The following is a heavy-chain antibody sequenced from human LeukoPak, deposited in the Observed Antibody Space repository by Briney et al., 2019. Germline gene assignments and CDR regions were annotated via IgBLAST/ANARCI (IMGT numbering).Heavy chain of an antibody. D-gene: IGHD3-22*01. V-gene: IGHV4-39*01. Sequence: SETLSLTCTVSGGSISSSSYYWGWIRQPPGKGLEWIGSIYYSGSTYYNLSLKSRVTISVDTSKNQFSLKLSSVTAADTAVYYCASYDSSGYVFDYWGQGTLVTVSS. CDR3: ASYDSSGYVFDY. J-gene: IGHJ4*02. CDR1: GGSISSSSYY. CDR2: IYYSGST.